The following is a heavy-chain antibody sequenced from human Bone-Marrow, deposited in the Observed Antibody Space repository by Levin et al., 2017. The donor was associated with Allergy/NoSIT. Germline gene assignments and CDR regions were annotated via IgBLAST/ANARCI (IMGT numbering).Heavy chain of an antibody. D-gene: IGHD6-25*01. Sequence: SETLSLTCIVSPGSITNYYWSWIRQPPGRALEWIGNIYYTGGTYYNPSLKRRLKISIDTSKKQLSLNLRSVTAADTAVYYCARMKSDNGGYYFDSWGRGTLVTVSS. J-gene: IGHJ4*02. CDR3: ARMKSDNGGYYFDS. CDR1: PGSITNYY. CDR2: IYYTGGT. V-gene: IGHV4-30-4*01.